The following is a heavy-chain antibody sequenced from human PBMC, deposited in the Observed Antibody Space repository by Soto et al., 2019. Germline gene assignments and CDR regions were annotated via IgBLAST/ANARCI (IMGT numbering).Heavy chain of an antibody. CDR1: GGSISNYF. D-gene: IGHD3-3*01. CDR3: ARGGQDFWSGPFDY. V-gene: IGHV4-4*07. Sequence: LSLTCTVSGGSISNYFCNWIRQPAGKGLEWIGRIDNSGSTNYNPSLKSRITMSADTSGNQFSLKLNSVTAADTAVYYCARGGQDFWSGPFDYWGQGALVTVSS. J-gene: IGHJ4*02. CDR2: IDNSGST.